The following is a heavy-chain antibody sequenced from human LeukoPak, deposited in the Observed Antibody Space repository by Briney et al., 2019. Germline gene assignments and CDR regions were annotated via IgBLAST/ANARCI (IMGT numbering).Heavy chain of an antibody. CDR2: ISSSGDMI. CDR1: GLTFSIYE. D-gene: IGHD1-1*01. CDR3: ATSPRSTGRVFNY. J-gene: IGHJ4*02. V-gene: IGHV3-48*03. Sequence: GGSLRLSCSASGLTFSIYEMNWVRQAPGKGLEWVSYISSSGDMIYYADSVKGRFTISRDSAKKSVYLQMKSLRDEDTAVYYCATSPRSTGRVFNYWGQGTLVTVSS.